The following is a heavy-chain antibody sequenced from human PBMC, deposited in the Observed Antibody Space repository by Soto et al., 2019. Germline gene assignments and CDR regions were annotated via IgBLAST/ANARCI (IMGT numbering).Heavy chain of an antibody. Sequence: PGGSLRLSCAASGFTVSSNYMSWVRQAPGKGLEWVSVIYSGGSTYYADSVKGRFTISRDNSKNTLYLQMNSLRAEDTAVYYCARAVDGDYVDYWGQGTLVTVSS. CDR2: IYSGGST. V-gene: IGHV3-66*01. CDR3: ARAVDGDYVDY. D-gene: IGHD4-17*01. J-gene: IGHJ4*02. CDR1: GFTVSSNY.